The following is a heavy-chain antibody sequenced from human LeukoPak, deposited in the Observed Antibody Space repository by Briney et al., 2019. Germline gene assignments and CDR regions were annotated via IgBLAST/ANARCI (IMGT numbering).Heavy chain of an antibody. CDR1: GFTFSSYG. CDR2: ISYDGSNE. J-gene: IGHJ6*02. Sequence: GGSLRLSCAASGFTFSSYGMHWVRQAPGKGLEWVALISYDGSNEYYADSVKGRFTISRDNSKFTLYMQMNSLIAEDTAVSYCARLRAGYCTSTSCYTGMDVWGQGTTVTVSS. D-gene: IGHD2-2*01. CDR3: ARLRAGYCTSTSCYTGMDV. V-gene: IGHV3-30*03.